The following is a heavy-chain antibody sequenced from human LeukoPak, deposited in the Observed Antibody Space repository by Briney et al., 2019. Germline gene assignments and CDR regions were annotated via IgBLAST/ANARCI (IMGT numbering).Heavy chain of an antibody. Sequence: ASVKVSCKASGYTFVTYGINWVRQAPGQRPEWIGWISTYNGNTKYALKFQDRVTLTRDTSPTTAYLELKSLTSDDRTGYYCARASFDRWGQGTLV. V-gene: IGHV1-18*01. CDR1: GYTFVTYG. CDR3: ARASFDR. J-gene: IGHJ4*01. CDR2: ISTYNGNT.